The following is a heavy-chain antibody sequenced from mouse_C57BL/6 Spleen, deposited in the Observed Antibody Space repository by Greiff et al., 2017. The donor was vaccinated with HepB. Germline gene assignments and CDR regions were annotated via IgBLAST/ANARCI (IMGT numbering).Heavy chain of an antibody. CDR3: ARGGQGAY. CDR2: ISYDGSN. J-gene: IGHJ3*01. D-gene: IGHD3-3*01. Sequence: DVQLQESGPGLVKPSQSLSLTCSVTGYSITSGYYWNWLRQLPGNKLEWMGYISYDGSNNYNPSLKNRISITRDTSKNQFFLKLNSVTTEDTATYYCARGGQGAYWGQGTLVTVAA. CDR1: GYSITSGYY. V-gene: IGHV3-6*01.